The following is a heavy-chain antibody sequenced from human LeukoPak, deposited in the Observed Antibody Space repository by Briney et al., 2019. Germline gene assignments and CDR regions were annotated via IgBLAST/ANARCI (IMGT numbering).Heavy chain of an antibody. CDR1: GGSFSGYY. CDR2: INHSGST. J-gene: IGHJ4*02. Sequence: SETLSLTCAVYGGSFSGYYWSWIRQPPGKGLEWIGEINHSGSTNYNPSLKSRVTISVDTPKNQFSLKLSSVTAADTAVYYCARGRSNGWFYWGQGTLVTVSS. D-gene: IGHD2-8*01. V-gene: IGHV4-34*01. CDR3: ARGRSNGWFY.